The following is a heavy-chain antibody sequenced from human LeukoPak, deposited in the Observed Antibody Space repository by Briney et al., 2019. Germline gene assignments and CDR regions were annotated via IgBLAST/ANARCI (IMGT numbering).Heavy chain of an antibody. Sequence: GGSLRLSCAASGFTFSSYGMHWVRQAPGKGLEWVTFIRYDGSNKYSADSVRGRFTISRDNSKDTLYLQMNSLRAEDTALYYCVKGETRGTYFFDSWGQGTLVTVSS. D-gene: IGHD3-10*01. CDR3: VKGETRGTYFFDS. CDR2: IRYDGSNK. V-gene: IGHV3-30*02. CDR1: GFTFSSYG. J-gene: IGHJ4*02.